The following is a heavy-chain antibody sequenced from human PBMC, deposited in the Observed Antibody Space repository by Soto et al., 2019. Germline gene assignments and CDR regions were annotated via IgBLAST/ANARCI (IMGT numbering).Heavy chain of an antibody. J-gene: IGHJ4*02. CDR3: ARHRYIGSYRFDY. Sequence: EVQLVESGGGLIQPGGSLRLSCAASGFTVSSNYMSWVRQAPGKGLEWVANIKQDGSEKYYVDSVKGRFTISRDNAKNSLYLQMNSLRAGDTAVYYCARHRYIGSYRFDYWGQGTLVTVSS. D-gene: IGHD1-26*01. CDR2: IKQDGSEK. CDR1: GFTVSSNY. V-gene: IGHV3-7*03.